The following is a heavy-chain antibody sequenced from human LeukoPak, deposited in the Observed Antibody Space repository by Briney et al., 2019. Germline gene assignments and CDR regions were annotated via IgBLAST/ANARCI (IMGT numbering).Heavy chain of an antibody. CDR3: ARVRSSGYYDY. CDR2: IKQDGSEK. V-gene: IGHV3-7*01. D-gene: IGHD3-22*01. Sequence: GGSLRLSCAASGFTFSSYAMHWVRQAPGKGLEWVANIKQDGSEKYSVDSVEGRFTISRNNAKNSLYLQMNSLRAEDTAVYFCARVRSSGYYDYWGQGTLVTVSS. CDR1: GFTFSSYA. J-gene: IGHJ4*02.